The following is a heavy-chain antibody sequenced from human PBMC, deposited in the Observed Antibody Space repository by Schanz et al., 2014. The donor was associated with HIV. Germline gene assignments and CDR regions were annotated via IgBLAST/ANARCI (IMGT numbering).Heavy chain of an antibody. V-gene: IGHV3-33*01. CDR2: IWYDGSNK. J-gene: IGHJ3*02. D-gene: IGHD6-19*01. CDR1: GFTFSSYG. Sequence: QVQLVESGGGVVQPGRSLTVSCAASGFTFSSYGMHWVRQAPGKGLEWVAVIWYDGSNKYYADSVKGRFTISRDNSKNTLYLQMNSLRAEDTAVYYCARDGTVPGWYEDAFNIWGQGTMVTVSS. CDR3: ARDGTVPGWYEDAFNI.